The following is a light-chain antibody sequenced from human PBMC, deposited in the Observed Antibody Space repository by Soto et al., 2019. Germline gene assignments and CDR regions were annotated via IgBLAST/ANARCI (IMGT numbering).Light chain of an antibody. Sequence: VMTQSPASLSVSAGERVTLSCRASQSVSSNLAWSQHKPGQAPTPRIYGASTRATGIPARFRGSGTGTDFTLSISSLQPGHVGIYSCHQYQTWPPITFGQGTRLEIK. CDR3: HQYQTWPPIT. V-gene: IGKV3D-15*01. J-gene: IGKJ5*01. CDR1: QSVSSN. CDR2: GAS.